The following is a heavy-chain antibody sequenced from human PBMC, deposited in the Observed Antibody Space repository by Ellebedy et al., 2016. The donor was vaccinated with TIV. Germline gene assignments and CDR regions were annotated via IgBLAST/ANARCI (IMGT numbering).Heavy chain of an antibody. J-gene: IGHJ6*02. CDR1: GFSFSSSA. CDR2: IWSDGSKK. CDR3: ARDHHTALFGVVVNYGMDV. V-gene: IGHV3-33*01. Sequence: GESLKISCEASGFSFSSSAMHWVRQAPGKGLEWVAGIWSDGSKKYYTDSVKGRFTISRDNSKNTLYMQLESLRAEDTALYYCARDHHTALFGVVVNYGMDVWGQGTTVSVSS. D-gene: IGHD3-3*01.